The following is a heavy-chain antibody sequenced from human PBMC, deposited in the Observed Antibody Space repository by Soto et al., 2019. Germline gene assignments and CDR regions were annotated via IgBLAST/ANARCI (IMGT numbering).Heavy chain of an antibody. J-gene: IGHJ6*02. CDR2: IYYSGST. CDR3: ASDRSSGWDQGYGMDV. CDR1: GGSISTYY. V-gene: IGHV4-59*01. Sequence: PSETLSVTCTVSGGSISTYYWSWIRQHPGKGLEWIGYIYYSGSTSYNPSLKSRVTISVDTSKNQFSLKLRSVTAADTAVYYCASDRSSGWDQGYGMDVWGQGTTVTVSS. D-gene: IGHD6-19*01.